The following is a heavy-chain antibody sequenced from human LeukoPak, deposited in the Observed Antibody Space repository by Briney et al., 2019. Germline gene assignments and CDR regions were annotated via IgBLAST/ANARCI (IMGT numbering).Heavy chain of an antibody. D-gene: IGHD1-26*01. J-gene: IGHJ4*02. CDR1: GFTFSTFG. CDR2: ISSSSGTI. Sequence: GGSLRLSCAASGFTFSTFGMNWVRQAPGKGLEWVSYISSSSGTIFYADSVKGRFTISRDNAKNSLYLQMNSLRDEDTAVYYCARESGLIMGALNFDYWGQGTLVTVSS. V-gene: IGHV3-48*02. CDR3: ARESGLIMGALNFDY.